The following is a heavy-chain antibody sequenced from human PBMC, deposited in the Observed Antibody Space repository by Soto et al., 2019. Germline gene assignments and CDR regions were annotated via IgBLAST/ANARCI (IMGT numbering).Heavy chain of an antibody. Sequence: EVQLLESGVGLVQPGGSLRLSCAASGFTFSNYGMTWVREAPGKGLECVSGLSGSGGSTYYADSVKGRFTISRDNSKNTLYLQMNSLRAEDTAVYYCAKVGVPGLGAFDIWGQGTMVTVSS. J-gene: IGHJ3*02. D-gene: IGHD6-19*01. V-gene: IGHV3-23*01. CDR2: LSGSGGST. CDR3: AKVGVPGLGAFDI. CDR1: GFTFSNYG.